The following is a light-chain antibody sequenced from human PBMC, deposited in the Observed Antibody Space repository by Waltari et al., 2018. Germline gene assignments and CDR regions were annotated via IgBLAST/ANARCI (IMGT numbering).Light chain of an antibody. CDR3: QHYVSLPAT. Sequence: EIVLTQSPGTLFLSPGEAATLSCRASQSVSRTLAWYQQKPGQAPRLLIYGASSRATGIPDRFSGSGSGTDFCLTISRLEPDDSAVYFCQHYVSLPATFGQGTKVEIK. CDR2: GAS. V-gene: IGKV3-20*01. J-gene: IGKJ1*01. CDR1: QSVSRT.